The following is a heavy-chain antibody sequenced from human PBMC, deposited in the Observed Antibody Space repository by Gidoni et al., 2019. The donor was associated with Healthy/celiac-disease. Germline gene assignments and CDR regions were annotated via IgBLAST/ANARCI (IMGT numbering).Heavy chain of an antibody. Sequence: QVQLQESGPGLVKPSQTLSLTCTVSGGSISSGSYYWRWIRQPAGKGLEWIGRIYTSGSTNYNPSLKSRVTISVDTSKNQFSLKLSAVTAADTAVYYCARDTPLASEMDVWGQGTTVTVSS. J-gene: IGHJ6*02. CDR3: ARDTPLASEMDV. V-gene: IGHV4-61*02. CDR1: GGSISSGSYY. CDR2: IYTSGST.